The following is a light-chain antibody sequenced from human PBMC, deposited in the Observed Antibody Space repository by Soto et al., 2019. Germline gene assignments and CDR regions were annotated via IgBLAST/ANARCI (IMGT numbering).Light chain of an antibody. CDR3: QSYDSSLSGYGV. CDR1: SSNIGAGYD. V-gene: IGLV1-40*01. Sequence: QSVLTQPPSVSGAPGQRVIISCTGSSSNIGAGYDVHWYQQLPGTAPKLLIYGNINRPSGVPDRFSGSKSGTSASLAITGLQAEDEADYYCQSYDSSLSGYGVFGGGTKVTVL. CDR2: GNI. J-gene: IGLJ2*01.